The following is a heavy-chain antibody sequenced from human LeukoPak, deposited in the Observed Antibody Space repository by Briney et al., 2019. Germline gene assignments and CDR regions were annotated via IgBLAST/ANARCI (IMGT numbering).Heavy chain of an antibody. Sequence: SVKVSCKASGGTFSSYAISWVRQAPGQGLEWIGGIIPIFGTANYAQKFQGRVTITADESTSTAYMELSSLRSEDTAVYYCATPSRGYSYGYVGGYYYYGMDVWGQGTTVTVSS. D-gene: IGHD5-18*01. CDR3: ATPSRGYSYGYVGGYYYYGMDV. CDR1: GGTFSSYA. V-gene: IGHV1-69*13. CDR2: IIPIFGTA. J-gene: IGHJ6*02.